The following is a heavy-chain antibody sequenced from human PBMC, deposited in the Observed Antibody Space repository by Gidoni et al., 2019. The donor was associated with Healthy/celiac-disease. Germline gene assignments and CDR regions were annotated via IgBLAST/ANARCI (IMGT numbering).Heavy chain of an antibody. V-gene: IGHV3-74*01. J-gene: IGHJ4*02. CDR1: GFTFSNYG. CDR2: IKNDGSGT. CDR3: ARGGGYTFDY. D-gene: IGHD2-2*02. Sequence: EVKLVESGGCLVQPGGSLRLSCAASGFTFSNYGMHWVRQAPGKGLLWVSRIKNDGSGTIYADSVKRRFTISRDNAKNTLYLQMNSLRADDTAVYYCARGGGYTFDYWGQGSLVTVSS.